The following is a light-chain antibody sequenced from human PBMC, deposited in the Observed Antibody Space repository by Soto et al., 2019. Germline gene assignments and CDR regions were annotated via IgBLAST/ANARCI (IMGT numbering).Light chain of an antibody. J-gene: IGKJ2*02. CDR2: DAS. V-gene: IGKV1-5*01. Sequence: DIQMTQSPSTLSASVGDRVTITCRASQSISSWLAWYQQKPGKAPKLLIYDASSLERGVPSRFSGSGSGTEFTLTISSLQPDDFATYYCQQYNSYLCTFGQGTKLEIK. CDR1: QSISSW. CDR3: QQYNSYLCT.